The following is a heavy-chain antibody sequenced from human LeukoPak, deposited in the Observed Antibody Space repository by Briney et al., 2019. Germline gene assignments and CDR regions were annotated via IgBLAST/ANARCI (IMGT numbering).Heavy chain of an antibody. V-gene: IGHV1-18*01. CDR3: ARSQWLDDFDY. Sequence: ASVKVSCKASGYTFTSYGISWVRQAPGQGLEWMGWISTYNGNTNYAQNLQGRVTMTTDTSTSTAYMELRSLRSDDTAVYYCARSQWLDDFDYWGQGTLVTVSS. D-gene: IGHD6-19*01. CDR2: ISTYNGNT. CDR1: GYTFTSYG. J-gene: IGHJ4*02.